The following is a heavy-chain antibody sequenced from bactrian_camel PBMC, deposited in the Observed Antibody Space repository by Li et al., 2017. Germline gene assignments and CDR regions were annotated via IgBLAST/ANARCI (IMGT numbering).Heavy chain of an antibody. V-gene: IGHV3S55*01. CDR3: AKGLVTAGDVP. CDR2: IDSDLFP. Sequence: HVQLVESGGGSVQAGGSLTLSCVASGMIPGRPYCMAWFRQRPGQEREGVATIDSDLFPDYSDSDSIKGRLTISRDIAKDTLYLQLNSLKTEDTAMYYCAKGLVTAGDVPWGQGTQVTVS. CDR1: GMIPGRPYC. J-gene: IGHJ4*01.